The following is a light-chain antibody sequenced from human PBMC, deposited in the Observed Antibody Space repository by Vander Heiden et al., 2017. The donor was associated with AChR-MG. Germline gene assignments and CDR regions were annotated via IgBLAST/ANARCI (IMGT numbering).Light chain of an antibody. Sequence: QSALTHPPSASGSPAQPVTISCTGTSSDVGGYNYVSWYQQRPGKAPRLMIYGVSKRPSRVPDRFSSSKTGNTASLTVSELQAEDEADYYCSSCAGSNNLVFGGGTKLTVL. CDR2: GVS. J-gene: IGLJ2*01. CDR3: SSCAGSNNLV. V-gene: IGLV2-8*01. CDR1: SSDVGGYNY.